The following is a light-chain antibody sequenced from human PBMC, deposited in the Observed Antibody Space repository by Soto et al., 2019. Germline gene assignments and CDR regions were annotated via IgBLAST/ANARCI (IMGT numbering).Light chain of an antibody. J-gene: IGKJ1*01. Sequence: EIVMTQSPATLSVSPGERATLSCRASQSVSSNVAWYQHRPGQAPRLLIYRASTRATGIPARFSGSGSGTEFTLTISSLQSEDFTVYSCLQYHNLWAFGQGTKV. CDR1: QSVSSN. CDR3: LQYHNLWA. CDR2: RAS. V-gene: IGKV3-15*01.